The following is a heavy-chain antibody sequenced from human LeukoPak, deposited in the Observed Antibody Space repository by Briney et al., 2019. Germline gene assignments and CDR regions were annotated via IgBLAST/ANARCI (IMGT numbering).Heavy chain of an antibody. D-gene: IGHD3-10*01. Sequence: ASVKVSSKASAYTFTSYGINWVRQATGQGLEWMGWMNPNSGNTGYAQKFQGRVTMTRNTSISTAYMELSSQRSEDTAVYYCARGSVGFGELLRFDPWGQGTLVTVSS. CDR2: MNPNSGNT. CDR1: AYTFTSYG. V-gene: IGHV1-8*01. J-gene: IGHJ5*02. CDR3: ARGSVGFGELLRFDP.